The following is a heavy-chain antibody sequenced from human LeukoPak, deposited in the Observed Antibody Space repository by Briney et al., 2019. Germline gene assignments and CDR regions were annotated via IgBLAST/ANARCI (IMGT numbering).Heavy chain of an antibody. CDR3: ARGGVVTIFGVVITFDAFDI. CDR2: INPNSGGT. Sequence: ASVKVSCKASGYTFTGYYMHWVRQAPGQGLEWMGWINPNSGGTNYAQKFQGRVTMTRDTSISTAYMDLSRLRSDDTAVYYCARGGVVTIFGVVITFDAFDIWGQGTMVTVSS. CDR1: GYTFTGYY. D-gene: IGHD3-3*01. V-gene: IGHV1-2*02. J-gene: IGHJ3*02.